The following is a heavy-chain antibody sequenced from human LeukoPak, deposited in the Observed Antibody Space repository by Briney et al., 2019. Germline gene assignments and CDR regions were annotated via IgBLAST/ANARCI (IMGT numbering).Heavy chain of an antibody. CDR1: GGSISRYY. CDR3: ARLRRAGWLEYYFDY. V-gene: IGHV4-59*01. Sequence: SETLSLTCTVSGGSISRYYWSWIRQPPGKGLEWIGYMYYSGSTNYNPSLKSRVTISVDTSKNQFSLKLSSVTAADTAVYYCARLRRAGWLEYYFDYWGQGTLVTVSS. D-gene: IGHD6-19*01. J-gene: IGHJ4*02. CDR2: MYYSGST.